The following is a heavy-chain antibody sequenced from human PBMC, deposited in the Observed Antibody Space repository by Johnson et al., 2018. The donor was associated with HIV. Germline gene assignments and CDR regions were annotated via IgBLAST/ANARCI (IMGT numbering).Heavy chain of an antibody. D-gene: IGHD3-22*01. Sequence: MQLVESGGGLVQPGGSLRLSCAASGFTFSSYAMSWVRQAPGKGLEWVSAISGSGGSTYYADSVKGRFTISRDNSKDTLYLQMNSLRAEDTALYYCARAFLSHYYDSSGPVDIWGQGTMVTVSS. CDR1: GFTFSSYA. J-gene: IGHJ3*02. CDR2: ISGSGGST. CDR3: ARAFLSHYYDSSGPVDI. V-gene: IGHV3-23*04.